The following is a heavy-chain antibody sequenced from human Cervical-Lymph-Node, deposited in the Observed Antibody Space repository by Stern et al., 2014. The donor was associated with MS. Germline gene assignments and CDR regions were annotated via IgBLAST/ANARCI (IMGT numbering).Heavy chain of an antibody. CDR2: IIPIFGTA. CDR3: ARHGDYDYYLDY. CDR1: GGTFSSYA. D-gene: IGHD3-3*01. V-gene: IGHV1-69*01. J-gene: IGHJ4*02. Sequence: VQLVESGAEVKKPGSSVKVSCKASGGTFSSYAFSWVRQAPGQGLEWMGGIIPIFGTANYAQKFQGRVTITADESTSTAYMELSRLSSEDTAVYYCARHGDYDYYLDYWGQGTLVTVSS.